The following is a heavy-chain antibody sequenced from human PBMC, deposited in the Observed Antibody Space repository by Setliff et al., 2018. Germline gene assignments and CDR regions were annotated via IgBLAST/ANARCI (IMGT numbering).Heavy chain of an antibody. J-gene: IGHJ4*02. Sequence: GGSLRLSCAASGFTFSNYYMTWIRQAPGKGLEWLSYISSSGSTIYYADSVKGRFTISRDNAKNSLYLQMNSLRAEDTAVYYCARGDGSGYDSVWGQGTLVTVSS. CDR3: ARGDGSGYDSV. CDR2: ISSSGSTI. CDR1: GFTFSNYY. D-gene: IGHD5-12*01. V-gene: IGHV3-11*01.